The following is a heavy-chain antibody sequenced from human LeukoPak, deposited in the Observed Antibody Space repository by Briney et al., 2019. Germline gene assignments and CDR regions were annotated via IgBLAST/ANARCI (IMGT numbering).Heavy chain of an antibody. CDR3: ARVIAAAGTGYYYYMDV. Sequence: SVKVSCKASGDTFSSYTISWVRQAPGQGLEWMGRIIPIFGTANYAQKFQGRVTITTDESTSTAYMELSSLRSEDTAVYYCARVIAAAGTGYYYYMDVWGKGTTVTVSS. V-gene: IGHV1-69*05. D-gene: IGHD6-13*01. J-gene: IGHJ6*03. CDR2: IIPIFGTA. CDR1: GDTFSSYT.